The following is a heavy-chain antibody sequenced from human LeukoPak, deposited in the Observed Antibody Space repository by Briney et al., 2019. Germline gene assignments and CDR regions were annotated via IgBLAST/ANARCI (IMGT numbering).Heavy chain of an antibody. CDR2: INWNGGST. J-gene: IGHJ4*02. CDR3: AREACAGGDCYSLDY. Sequence: GGSLRLSCAASGFTFDDYGMSWVRQAPGKGLEWGSGINWNGGSTGYADSVKGRFTISRDNAKNSLYLQMNSLRAEDTPLYYCAREACAGGDCYSLDYWGQGTLVTVSS. V-gene: IGHV3-20*04. D-gene: IGHD2-21*02. CDR1: GFTFDDYG.